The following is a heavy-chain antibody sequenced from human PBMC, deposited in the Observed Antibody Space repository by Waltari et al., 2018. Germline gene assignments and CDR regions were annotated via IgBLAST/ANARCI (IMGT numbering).Heavy chain of an antibody. CDR2: IYQSGRT. J-gene: IGHJ3*02. Sequence: QVQLQESGPGLVKPSGTLSLTCAVSGVSISSSNWWSWVRQPPGKGLEWIGEIYQSGRTNYNPSTKSRVTIAVDKSKNQVSLKLSYGAAADTAVYYCARELRGYSYGAFDIWGQGTMVTVSS. V-gene: IGHV4-4*02. D-gene: IGHD5-18*01. CDR1: GVSISSSNW. CDR3: ARELRGYSYGAFDI.